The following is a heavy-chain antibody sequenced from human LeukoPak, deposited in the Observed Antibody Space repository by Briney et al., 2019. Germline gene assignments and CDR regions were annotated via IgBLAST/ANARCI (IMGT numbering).Heavy chain of an antibody. V-gene: IGHV3-48*01. D-gene: IGHD3-22*01. CDR3: AREWYDSSGYDY. CDR1: GFTFSSYS. Sequence: PGGSLRLSCAASGFTFSSYSMTWVRQAPGKGLEWVSYISRSSSIIYYADSVKGRFTISRDNAKNSLSLQMNSLRVEDTAVYYCAREWYDSSGYDYWGQGTLVTVSS. J-gene: IGHJ4*02. CDR2: ISRSSSII.